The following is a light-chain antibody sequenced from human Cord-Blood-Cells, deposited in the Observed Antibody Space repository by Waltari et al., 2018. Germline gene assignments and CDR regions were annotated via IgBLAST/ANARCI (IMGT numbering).Light chain of an antibody. CDR1: ALPKQY. J-gene: IGLJ2*01. CDR2: KDS. Sequence: SYELTQPPSVSVSPGQTARITCSGDALPKQYAYWYQQKPGQAPVLVIYKDSERPSGIRERFSGYSSGTRVTLTISGVQAEDEADYYCQSADSSGTYVVFGGGTKLTVL. V-gene: IGLV3-25*02. CDR3: QSADSSGTYVV.